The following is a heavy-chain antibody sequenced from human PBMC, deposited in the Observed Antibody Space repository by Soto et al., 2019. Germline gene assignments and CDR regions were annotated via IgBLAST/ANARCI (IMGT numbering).Heavy chain of an antibody. J-gene: IGHJ5*02. CDR3: AREALYCSGGSCYFHVSFDP. CDR1: GFTFDDYA. Sequence: GGSLRLSCAASGFTFDDYAMHWVRQAPGKGLEWVSGISWNSGSIGYADSVKGRFTISRDNAKNSLYLQMNSLRAEDTALYYCAREALYCSGGSCYFHVSFDPWGQGTLVTVSS. D-gene: IGHD2-15*01. CDR2: ISWNSGSI. V-gene: IGHV3-9*01.